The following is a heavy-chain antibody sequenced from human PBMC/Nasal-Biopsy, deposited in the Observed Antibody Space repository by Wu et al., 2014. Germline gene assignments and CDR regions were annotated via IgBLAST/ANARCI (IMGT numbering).Heavy chain of an antibody. J-gene: IGHJ5*02. D-gene: IGHD6-19*01. V-gene: IGHV4-39*01. CDR2: IYYSGST. CDR1: GGSISSSSYY. Sequence: TLSLTCTVSGGSISSSSYYWGWIRQPPGKGLEWIGSIYYSGSTYYNPSLKSRVTISVDTSKNQFSLKLSSVTAADTAVYYCARVPIVSGWYPMPNWFDPWGPGNPGHRLL. CDR3: ARVPIVSGWYPMPNWFDP.